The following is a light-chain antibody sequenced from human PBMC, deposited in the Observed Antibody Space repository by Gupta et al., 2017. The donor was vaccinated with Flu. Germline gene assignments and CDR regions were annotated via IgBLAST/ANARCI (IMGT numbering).Light chain of an antibody. V-gene: IGKV1-12*02. CDR2: AAS. Sequence: DIQMTQSPSSVSASVGDRVTITCRASQGISSWLAWYQQKPGKAPKLLIYAASRFQSGVPSRFSGCGSGLALTLTILRRQPEAFATYYCQQPNSFPCNFGQGTKMEIK. CDR1: QGISSW. CDR3: QQPNSFPCN. J-gene: IGKJ2*02.